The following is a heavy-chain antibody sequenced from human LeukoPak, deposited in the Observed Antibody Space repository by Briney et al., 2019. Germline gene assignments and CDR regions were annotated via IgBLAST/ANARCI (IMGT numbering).Heavy chain of an antibody. J-gene: IGHJ4*02. Sequence: ASVKVSCKASGYTFTGYYMHWVRQAPGQGLEWMGWINPNSGGTNYAQKFQGRVTMTRDTSISTAYMELSRLRSDATAVYYCARDRLTSSGKSSSSDSWGEGTPVTVPS. V-gene: IGHV1-2*02. CDR1: GYTFTGYY. CDR2: INPNSGGT. CDR3: ARDRLTSSGKSSSSDS. D-gene: IGHD6-19*01.